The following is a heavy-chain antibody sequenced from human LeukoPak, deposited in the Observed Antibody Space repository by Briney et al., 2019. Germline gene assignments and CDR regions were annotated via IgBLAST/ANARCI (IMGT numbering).Heavy chain of an antibody. CDR1: GGSISSYY. CDR3: ARARVAVAGYYFDY. D-gene: IGHD6-19*01. Sequence: PSETLSLTCTVSGGSISSYYWSWIRQPPGKGLEWIGYIYYSGSTNYNPSLKSRVTTSVDTSKNQFSLKLSSVTAADTAVYYCARARVAVAGYYFDYWGQGTLVTVSS. CDR2: IYYSGST. V-gene: IGHV4-59*01. J-gene: IGHJ4*02.